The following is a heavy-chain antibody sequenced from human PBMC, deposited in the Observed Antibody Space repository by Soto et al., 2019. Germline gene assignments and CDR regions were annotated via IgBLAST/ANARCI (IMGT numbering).Heavy chain of an antibody. D-gene: IGHD3-22*01. CDR1: GGSISSYY. Sequence: PSETLALTCTVSGGSISSYYWSWIRQPPGKGLELIGYIYYSGSTNYNPSLKSRVTISVDTSKNQFSLKLSSVTAADTAVYYCAREGSDSSGYYPNWFDPWGQGTMVTVSS. CDR3: AREGSDSSGYYPNWFDP. J-gene: IGHJ5*02. V-gene: IGHV4-59*01. CDR2: IYYSGST.